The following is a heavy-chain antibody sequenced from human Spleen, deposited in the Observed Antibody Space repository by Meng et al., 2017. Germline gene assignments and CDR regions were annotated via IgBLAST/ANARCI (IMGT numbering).Heavy chain of an antibody. J-gene: IGHJ4*02. V-gene: IGHV3-23*01. CDR1: GFTFSLHG. D-gene: IGHD4-17*01. CDR3: LRSYGDYLY. Sequence: GESLKISCEASGFTFSLHGMHWVRQAPGKGLEWVSTISGNGDTDYADSVKGRFSISRDNSKNTLYLQMNSLRAEDTAVYYCLRSYGDYLYWGQGTQVTVSS. CDR2: ISGNGDT.